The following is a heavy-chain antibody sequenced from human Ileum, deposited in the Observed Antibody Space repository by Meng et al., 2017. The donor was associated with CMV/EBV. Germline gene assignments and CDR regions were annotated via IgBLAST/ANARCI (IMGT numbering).Heavy chain of an antibody. CDR2: INGGGGST. Sequence: SGFTFRSYVMSWVRQAPGKGLEWVSSINGGGGSTYYADSVKGRFTISRDNSKNIFYLQMNSLRVEDTAVYFCAQYSGYDYVIGYFDYWGQGSLVTVSS. J-gene: IGHJ4*02. CDR3: AQYSGYDYVIGYFDY. D-gene: IGHD5-12*01. V-gene: IGHV3-23*01. CDR1: GFTFRSYV.